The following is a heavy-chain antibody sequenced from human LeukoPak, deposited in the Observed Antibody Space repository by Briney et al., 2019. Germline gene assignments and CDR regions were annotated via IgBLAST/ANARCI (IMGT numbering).Heavy chain of an antibody. CDR3: AKEWGVDYGLRY. V-gene: IGHV3-23*01. D-gene: IGHD4-17*01. CDR2: ISGSGGST. J-gene: IGHJ4*02. CDR1: GFTFSSYG. Sequence: GGSLRLSCTASGFTFSSYGMTCVRQAPGKGLEWVSAISGSGGSTYYADSVKGRFTISRDNSKNTLYLQMNSLRAVDTAVYYCAKEWGVDYGLRYWGQGTLVTVSS.